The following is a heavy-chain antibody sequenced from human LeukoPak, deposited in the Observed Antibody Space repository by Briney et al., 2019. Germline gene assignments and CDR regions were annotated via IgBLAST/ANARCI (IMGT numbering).Heavy chain of an antibody. V-gene: IGHV4-39*01. D-gene: IGHD1-20*01. CDR2: IYYSGST. CDR1: GGSISSSSYY. Sequence: PSETLSLTCTVSGGSISSSSYYWGWIRQPPGKGLEWIGSIYYSGSTYYNPSLKSRVTISVDTSKNQFSLRLSSVTAADTAVHYCARHLITGATRYNWFDPWGQGTLVTVSS. CDR3: ARHLITGATRYNWFDP. J-gene: IGHJ5*02.